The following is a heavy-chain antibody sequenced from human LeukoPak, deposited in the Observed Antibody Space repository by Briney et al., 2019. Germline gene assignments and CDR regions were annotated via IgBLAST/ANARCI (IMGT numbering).Heavy chain of an antibody. CDR3: ARVNGSYFDY. D-gene: IGHD1-26*01. J-gene: IGHJ4*02. CDR1: GGSVSSGSYY. CDR2: IYYSGST. V-gene: IGHV4-61*01. Sequence: SETLSLTCTVSGGSVSSGSYYWSWIRQPPGKGQEWIGYIYYSGSTNYNPSLKSRVTISVDTSKNQFSLKLSSVTAADTAVYYCARVNGSYFDYWGQGTLVTVSS.